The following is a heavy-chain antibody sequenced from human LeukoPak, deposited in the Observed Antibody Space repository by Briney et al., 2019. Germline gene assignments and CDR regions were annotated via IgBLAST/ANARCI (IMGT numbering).Heavy chain of an antibody. CDR2: IYSGGST. D-gene: IGHD3-22*01. J-gene: IGHJ4*02. Sequence: PTETLSLTCTVSGGSISSYYWSWIRQPPGKGLEWVSVIYSGGSTYYADSVKGRFTISRDNSKNTLYLQMNSLRAEDTAVYYCARLIRSSGYYDIWGQGTLVTVSS. CDR1: GGSISSYY. CDR3: ARLIRSSGYYDI. V-gene: IGHV3-53*01.